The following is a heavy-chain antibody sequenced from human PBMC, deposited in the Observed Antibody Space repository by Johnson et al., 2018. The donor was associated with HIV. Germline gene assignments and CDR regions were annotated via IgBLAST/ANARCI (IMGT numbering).Heavy chain of an antibody. V-gene: IGHV3-21*04. CDR2: LYRSGST. D-gene: IGHD6-6*01. CDR3: ARGGRKQLACDAFDI. CDR1: GFTFSSYG. J-gene: IGHJ3*02. Sequence: VQLVESGGGVVQPGRSLRLSCAASGFTFSSYGMHWVRQAPGKGLEWVSALYRSGSTYYVDSVKGRFSISRDNAKSSLYLQMNSLRAEDTALYYCARGGRKQLACDAFDIWGQGTMVTVSS.